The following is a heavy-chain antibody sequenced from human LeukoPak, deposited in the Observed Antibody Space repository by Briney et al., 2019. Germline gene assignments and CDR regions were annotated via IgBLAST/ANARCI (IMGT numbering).Heavy chain of an antibody. V-gene: IGHV3-15*01. J-gene: IGHJ3*02. CDR1: GFIFSNAW. CDR2: IKSKAQGGSI. Sequence: GGSLRLSCAASGFIFSNAWMSWARQSPGKGLEWIGRIKSKAQGGSIAYAAPLKGRFTISRDDSRDILYLQMGSLETEDTGVYYCGTGDAFDIWGQGTLVTVSS. D-gene: IGHD7-27*01. CDR3: GTGDAFDI.